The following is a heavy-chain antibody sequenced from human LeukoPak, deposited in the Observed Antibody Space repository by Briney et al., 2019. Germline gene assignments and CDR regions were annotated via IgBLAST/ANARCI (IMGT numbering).Heavy chain of an antibody. CDR1: GYTFTSYG. D-gene: IGHD3-10*01. CDR2: ISAYNGNT. V-gene: IGHV1-18*01. J-gene: IGHJ6*03. Sequence: ASVKVSCKASGYTFTSYGTSWVRQAPGQGLEGMGWISAYNGNTNYAQKLQGRVTMTTDTSTSAAYMELRSLRSDDTAVYYCARDRVVRGVINYYYYYVDVWGKGTTVTVSS. CDR3: ARDRVVRGVINYYYYYVDV.